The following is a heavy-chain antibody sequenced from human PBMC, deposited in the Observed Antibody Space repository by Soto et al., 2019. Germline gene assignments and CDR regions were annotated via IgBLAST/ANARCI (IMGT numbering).Heavy chain of an antibody. CDR3: ARADCSSTSCYWFDP. Sequence: AVSGGSISSGGYSWSWIRQPPGKGLEWIGYIYHSGSTYYNPSLKGRVTISVDRSKNQFSLKLSSVTAADTAVYYCARADCSSTSCYWFDPWGQGTLVTVSS. CDR2: IYHSGST. J-gene: IGHJ5*02. V-gene: IGHV4-30-2*01. D-gene: IGHD2-2*01. CDR1: GGSISSGGYS.